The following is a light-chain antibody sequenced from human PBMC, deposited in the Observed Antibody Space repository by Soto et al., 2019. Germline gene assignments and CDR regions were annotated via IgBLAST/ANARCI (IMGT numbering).Light chain of an antibody. J-gene: IGKJ4*01. V-gene: IGKV1-39*01. CDR3: QQSYSTPLT. CDR2: AAS. CDR1: QSISSY. Sequence: DIQMTQSPSSLSGSVGDRVTITFRASQSISSYLNWYRQKPGKAPKVLIYAASSLQSGVPSRFSGSGSGTDFTLTISSLQPEDFATYYCQQSYSTPLTFGGGTKVDIK.